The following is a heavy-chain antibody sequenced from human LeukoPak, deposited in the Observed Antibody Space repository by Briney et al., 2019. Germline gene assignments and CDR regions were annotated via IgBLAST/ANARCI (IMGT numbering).Heavy chain of an antibody. Sequence: KVSCKASGFIFTGSAVQWVRQARGQRPEWIGWIVVDSDDTNYAQKFQERVTITRDMSTSTAYMELSSLRSEDTAVYHCAADRGTGRSKVRFAPWGQGTLVIVSS. CDR3: AADRGTGRSKVRFAP. J-gene: IGHJ5*02. V-gene: IGHV1-58*01. CDR2: IVVDSDDT. CDR1: GFIFTGSA. D-gene: IGHD1-1*01.